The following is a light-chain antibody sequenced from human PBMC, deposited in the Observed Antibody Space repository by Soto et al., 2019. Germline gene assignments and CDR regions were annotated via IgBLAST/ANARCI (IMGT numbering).Light chain of an antibody. CDR2: AAS. J-gene: IGKJ4*01. V-gene: IGKV1-39*01. CDR3: QQSYSTPLT. Sequence: DIQMTQSPSSLSASVGARVTITCRASQSISSYLNWYQQKPGKAPKLLIYAASSLQSGVPSRFSGSGSGTDFTLTISSLQPEEFATYYCQQSYSTPLTFGGGTKVEIK. CDR1: QSISSY.